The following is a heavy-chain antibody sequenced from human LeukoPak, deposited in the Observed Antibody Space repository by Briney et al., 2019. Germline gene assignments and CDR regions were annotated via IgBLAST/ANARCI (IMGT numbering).Heavy chain of an antibody. CDR1: GGSISTYY. J-gene: IGHJ5*02. CDR3: ARQSGSHIYGNWFDP. Sequence: SETLSLTCTVSGGSISTYYWSWIRQPPGKGLEWIGYIYYRGSANYNPSLKSRVTISLDTSNNQFSLKLSSVTAADTAVYYCARQSGSHIYGNWFDPWGQGTLVTVSS. CDR2: IYYRGSA. V-gene: IGHV4-59*01. D-gene: IGHD4-17*01.